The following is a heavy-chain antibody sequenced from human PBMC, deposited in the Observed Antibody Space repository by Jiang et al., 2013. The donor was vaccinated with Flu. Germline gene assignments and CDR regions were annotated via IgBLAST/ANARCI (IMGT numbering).Heavy chain of an antibody. CDR1: GYRFTGYY. CDR3: ARDPDRSKDFFDY. J-gene: IGHJ4*02. Sequence: SGAEVKNPGASVKVSCKASGYRFTGYYIHWVRQAPGQGLEYMGWINPKNGDTKYAQKFQDRVSMTRDTSISTAYMDLSSLTFDDTAVYYCARDPDRSKDFFDYWGQG. CDR2: INPKNGDT. V-gene: IGHV1-2*02. D-gene: IGHD3-22*01.